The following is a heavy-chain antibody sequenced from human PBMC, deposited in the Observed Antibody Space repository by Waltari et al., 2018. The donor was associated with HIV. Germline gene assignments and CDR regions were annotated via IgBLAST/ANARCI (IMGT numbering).Heavy chain of an antibody. V-gene: IGHV4-39*01. D-gene: IGHD1-26*01. Sequence: QLQLQASGPGLAKPSEPLSLTCTVSAGSISSSSYYWGWIRQPPGTGLAWIGSISYSGTTYYNPSLKSRVTISVDTSKNQFSLKLSSVTAADTAVYYCARQTTPPTTLIDYWGQGTLVTVSS. J-gene: IGHJ4*02. CDR1: AGSISSSSYY. CDR2: ISYSGTT. CDR3: ARQTTPPTTLIDY.